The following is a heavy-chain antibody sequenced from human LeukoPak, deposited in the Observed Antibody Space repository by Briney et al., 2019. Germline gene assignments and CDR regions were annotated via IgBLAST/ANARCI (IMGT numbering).Heavy chain of an antibody. CDR2: IYSGGST. Sequence: GGSLRLSCAASGFTFSSYAMHWVRQAPGKGLEWVSVIYSGGSTYYADSVKGRFTISRDNSKNTLYLQMNSLRAEDTAVYYCARVLGLGYYYYYMDVWGKGTTVTVSS. CDR1: GFTFSSYA. V-gene: IGHV3-53*01. CDR3: ARVLGLGYYYYYMDV. J-gene: IGHJ6*03. D-gene: IGHD5/OR15-5a*01.